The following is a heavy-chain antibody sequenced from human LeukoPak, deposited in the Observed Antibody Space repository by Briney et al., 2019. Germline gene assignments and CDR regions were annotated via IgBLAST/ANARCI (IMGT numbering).Heavy chain of an antibody. J-gene: IGHJ6*02. CDR2: INHSGST. D-gene: IGHD2-2*01. Sequence: PSETLSLTCAVYGGSFSGYYWSWIRQPPGKGLEWIGEINHSGSTNYNPSLKSRVTISVDTSKNQFSLKLSSVTAADTAVYYCARDGSYCSSTSCWAGGYYYYGMDVWGQGTTVTVSS. V-gene: IGHV4-34*01. CDR3: ARDGSYCSSTSCWAGGYYYYGMDV. CDR1: GGSFSGYY.